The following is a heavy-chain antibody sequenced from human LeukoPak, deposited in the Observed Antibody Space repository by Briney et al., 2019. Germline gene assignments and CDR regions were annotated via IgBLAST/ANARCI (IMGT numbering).Heavy chain of an antibody. D-gene: IGHD3-22*01. Sequence: SETLSLTCTVSGGSISSYYWSWIRQPPGKGLEWIGFIFYSGDTNYNPSLKRRVTFSVDTSKNQFSLRLSSVTAADTAVYYCARGSIAYYYMDVWGKGTTVTISS. CDR2: IFYSGDT. CDR3: ARGSIAYYYMDV. J-gene: IGHJ6*03. CDR1: GGSISSYY. V-gene: IGHV4-59*01.